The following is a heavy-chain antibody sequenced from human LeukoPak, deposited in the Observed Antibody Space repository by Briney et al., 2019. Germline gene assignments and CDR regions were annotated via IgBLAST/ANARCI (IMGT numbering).Heavy chain of an antibody. J-gene: IGHJ4*02. Sequence: GASVKVSCKASGYTFTSYGISWVRQAPGQGLEWMGWISAYNGNTNYAQKLQGRVSMTTDTSTSTAYMELRSLRSDDTAVYYCARTPDYGDSTCFDYWGQGTLVTVSS. CDR2: ISAYNGNT. D-gene: IGHD4-17*01. V-gene: IGHV1-18*01. CDR1: GYTFTSYG. CDR3: ARTPDYGDSTCFDY.